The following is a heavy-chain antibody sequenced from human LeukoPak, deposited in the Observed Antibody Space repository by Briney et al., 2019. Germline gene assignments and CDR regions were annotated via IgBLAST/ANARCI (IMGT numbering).Heavy chain of an antibody. CDR3: SKLARAPRDFDY. J-gene: IGHJ4*01. D-gene: IGHD3-10*01. CDR1: GFTFSDHY. Sequence: GGSLRLSCAASGFTFSDHYIDWVRQAPGKGLEWVGRSRDKGNSYTTAYAASVRGRFTISRDDSKNSLYLQMNSLKIEDTAVYYCSKLARAPRDFDYWGQGTLVTVSS. CDR2: SRDKGNSYTT. V-gene: IGHV3-72*01.